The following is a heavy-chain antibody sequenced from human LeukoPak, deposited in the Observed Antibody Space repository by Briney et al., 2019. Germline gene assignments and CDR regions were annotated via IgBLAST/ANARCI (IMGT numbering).Heavy chain of an antibody. J-gene: IGHJ4*02. Sequence: PGGSLILSCAAFGFIFSSYAMSWVPQAPGKGLEWVSPMRASGGRTYYIDSVKAQFTTPRHNSKNTVYLQMNSLRAEDTAVYYCAKDRSCINDLRHRDFDYWGQGTLVNVSS. CDR1: GFIFSSYA. V-gene: IGHV3-23*01. CDR2: MRASGGRT. D-gene: IGHD2-8*01. CDR3: AKDRSCINDLRHRDFDY.